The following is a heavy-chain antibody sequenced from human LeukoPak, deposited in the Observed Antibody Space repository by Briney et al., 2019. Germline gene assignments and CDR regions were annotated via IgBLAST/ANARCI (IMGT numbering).Heavy chain of an antibody. CDR1: GFTFSSYA. CDR2: INTGGST. J-gene: IGHJ4*02. D-gene: IGHD5-12*01. CDR3: APDPNKWLRNY. V-gene: IGHV3-23*01. Sequence: GGSLRLSCAASGFTFSSYALNWVRQAPGKGLEWVSTINTGGSTFYADSVKGRFTISRDNSRNTLYLQMDSLRAEDTAVYYCAPDPNKWLRNYWDQGTLVTVSS.